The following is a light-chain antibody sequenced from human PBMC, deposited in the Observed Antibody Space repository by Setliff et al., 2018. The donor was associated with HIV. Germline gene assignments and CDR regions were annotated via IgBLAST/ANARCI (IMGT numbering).Light chain of an antibody. J-gene: IGLJ1*01. Sequence: QSVLAQPASVSGSPGQSITISCTGTSSDVGGYKFVSWYQQHPGKAPKLMIYDVTTRPSGVPDRFSGSKSGNTASLTISRLRAEDEADYYCSSYTSANTWVFGTGTKVTVL. CDR3: SSYTSANTWV. CDR2: DVT. V-gene: IGLV2-14*03. CDR1: SSDVGGYKF.